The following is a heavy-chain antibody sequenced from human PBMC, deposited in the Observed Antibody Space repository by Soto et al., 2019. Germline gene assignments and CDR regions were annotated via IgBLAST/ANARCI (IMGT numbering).Heavy chain of an antibody. CDR2: IYYSGST. V-gene: IGHV4-31*03. CDR3: ARSRKGASMTTETFDP. CDR1: GGSISSGGYD. J-gene: IGHJ5*02. Sequence: TLSLTCTVSGGSISSGGYDWSWIRQHPGKGLEWIGYIYYSGSTYYNPSLKSRVTISVDTSKNQFSLKLSSVTAADTAVYYCARSRKGASMTTETFDPWGQGTLVT. D-gene: IGHD4-4*01.